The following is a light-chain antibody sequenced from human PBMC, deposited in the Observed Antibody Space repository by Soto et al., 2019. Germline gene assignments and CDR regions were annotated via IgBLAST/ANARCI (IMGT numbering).Light chain of an antibody. V-gene: IGKV3-20*01. CDR3: QQYGSLPWT. Sequence: QSPSTPSAPDRDRVTIACRASQTISGWLAWYQQKPGQAPRLLIYAASSRATGIPDRFSGSGSGTDFTLTISRLEPEDFAVYFCQQYGSLPWTFGQGTKVDI. CDR1: QTISGW. J-gene: IGKJ1*01. CDR2: AAS.